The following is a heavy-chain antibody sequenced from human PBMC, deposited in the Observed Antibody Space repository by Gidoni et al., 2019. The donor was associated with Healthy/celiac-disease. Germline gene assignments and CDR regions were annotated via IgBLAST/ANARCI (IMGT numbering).Heavy chain of an antibody. CDR3: ARETVSIFGGRNIAGPFDY. CDR2: IIPMFGTA. Sequence: QVQLVQSGAEVKKPGSSVKVSCKASGGTFRSYAISGVRQAPGQGLEWMGGIIPMFGTANYEQKFQGRVTITADESTSTAYMELSSLRSEDTAVYYCARETVSIFGGRNIAGPFDYWGQGTLVTVSS. CDR1: GGTFRSYA. J-gene: IGHJ4*02. D-gene: IGHD3-3*01. V-gene: IGHV1-69*01.